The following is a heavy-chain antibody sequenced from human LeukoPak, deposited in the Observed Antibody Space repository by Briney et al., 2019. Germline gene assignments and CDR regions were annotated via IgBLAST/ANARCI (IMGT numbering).Heavy chain of an antibody. CDR1: GYTFTSYG. CDR2: ISAYNGNT. CDR3: AREDSSSPDAFDI. Sequence: ASVKVSCKAFGYTFTSYGISWVRQAPGQGLEWMGWISAYNGNTNYAQKFQGRVTMTRDTSISTAYMELSRLRSDDTAVYYCAREDSSSPDAFDIWGQGTMVTVSS. V-gene: IGHV1-18*01. D-gene: IGHD6-6*01. J-gene: IGHJ3*02.